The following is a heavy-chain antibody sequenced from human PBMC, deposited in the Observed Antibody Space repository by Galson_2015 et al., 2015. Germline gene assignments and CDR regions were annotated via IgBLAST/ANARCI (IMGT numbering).Heavy chain of an antibody. D-gene: IGHD5-12*01. CDR2: IIPIFGTA. V-gene: IGHV1-69*13. CDR3: ARNPTLYRGYSGYDFASSYYMES. CDR1: GGTFSSYA. J-gene: IGHJ6*03. Sequence: SVKVSCKASGGTFSSYAISWVRQAPGQGLEWMGGIIPIFGTANYAQKFQGRVTITADESTSTAYMELSSLRSEDTAVYYCARNPTLYRGYSGYDFASSYYMESGAKGPRSPSP.